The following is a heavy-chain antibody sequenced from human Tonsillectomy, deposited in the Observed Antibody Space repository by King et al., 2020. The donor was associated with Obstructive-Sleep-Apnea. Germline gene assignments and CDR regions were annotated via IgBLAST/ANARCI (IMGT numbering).Heavy chain of an antibody. Sequence: QLVQSGAEVKKPGASVKVSCKATGYTFTGYNMHWVRQAPGQGLEWMGWINPNRCGTNYAQKCQGRVTMTRDTSISTAYMELSRLRSDDTAVYYCARMRHPTIFDYWGQGTLVTVSS. CDR1: GYTFTGYN. J-gene: IGHJ4*02. D-gene: IGHD5-24*01. CDR3: ARMRHPTIFDY. CDR2: INPNRCGT. V-gene: IGHV1-2*02.